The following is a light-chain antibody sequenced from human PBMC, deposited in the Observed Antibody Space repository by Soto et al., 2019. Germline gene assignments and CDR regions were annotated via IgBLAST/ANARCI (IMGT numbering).Light chain of an antibody. V-gene: IGKV1-6*02. Sequence: AIQMAQSPSSLSASVGDRVTITCRASQGIGNDVGWFQQKQGKAPKLLIDAAATLQSGVPSRFSGSRSGTDFTLTISSLQPEDFATYYCLQEHNYPLTFGGGTKVEIK. CDR2: AAA. J-gene: IGKJ4*01. CDR3: LQEHNYPLT. CDR1: QGIGND.